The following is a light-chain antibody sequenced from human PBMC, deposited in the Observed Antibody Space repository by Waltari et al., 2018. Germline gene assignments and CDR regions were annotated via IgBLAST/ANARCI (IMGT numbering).Light chain of an antibody. Sequence: EIVLTQSPGTLSLSVGERATVSCRASERVSRALAWDQQKPGQAPRLLIYGASTRATGIPDRFSGSGSGTDFSLTISRLEPDDFAVYYCQHYLRLPVTFGQGTTVEI. V-gene: IGKV3-20*01. CDR1: ERVSRA. CDR3: QHYLRLPVT. J-gene: IGKJ1*01. CDR2: GAS.